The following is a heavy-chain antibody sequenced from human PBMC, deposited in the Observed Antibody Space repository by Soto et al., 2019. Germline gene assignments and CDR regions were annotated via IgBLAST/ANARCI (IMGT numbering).Heavy chain of an antibody. CDR3: ASLKTIPADPPYGMAF. D-gene: IGHD2-21*01. J-gene: IGHJ6*02. CDR1: GGTFSSYA. V-gene: IGHV1-69*13. CDR2: IIPIFGTA. Sequence: SVKVSCKASGGTFSSYAISWVRQAPGQGLEWMGGIIPIFGTANYAQKFQGRVTITADESTSTAYMELSSLRSEDTAVYYCASLKTIPADPPYGMAFWGQGTTVIGS.